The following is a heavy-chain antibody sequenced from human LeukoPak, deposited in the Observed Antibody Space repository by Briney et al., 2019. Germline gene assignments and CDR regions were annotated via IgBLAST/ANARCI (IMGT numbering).Heavy chain of an antibody. V-gene: IGHV1-8*01. D-gene: IGHD6-19*01. CDR3: ARGGRPGIAVANWFDP. J-gene: IGHJ5*02. Sequence: RGASVKVSCKASGHTFTSYDINWVRQATGQGLEWMGWMNPNSGNTGYAQKFQGRVTMTRNTSISTAYMELSSLRSEDTAVYYCARGGRPGIAVANWFDPWGQGTLVTVSS. CDR1: GHTFTSYD. CDR2: MNPNSGNT.